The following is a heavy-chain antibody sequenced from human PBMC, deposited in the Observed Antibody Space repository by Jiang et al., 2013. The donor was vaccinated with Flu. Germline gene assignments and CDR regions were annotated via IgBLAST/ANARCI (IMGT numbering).Heavy chain of an antibody. Sequence: GSGLVKPSETLSLTCTVSGGSVSSGSYYWSWIRQPPGKGLEWIGSIYYSGSTYYNPSLKSRVTISVDTSKNQFSLKLSSVTAADTAVYYCARHEGDFYYYYYGMDVWGQGTTVTVSS. CDR3: ARHEGDFYYYYYGMDV. V-gene: IGHV4-39*01. J-gene: IGHJ6*02. CDR1: GGSVSSGSYY. CDR2: IYYSGST.